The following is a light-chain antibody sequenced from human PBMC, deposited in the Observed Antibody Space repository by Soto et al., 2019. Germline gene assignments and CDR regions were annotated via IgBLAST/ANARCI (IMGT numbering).Light chain of an antibody. Sequence: QSALTQPPSASGSPGQSVTISCTGSATDVGGYEYVSWYQQHPGKSPHLIIFEVNKRPSGVPNRFSGSKSGNTASLTVSALQADDEASYYCSSFAGANIGVFGGGTKVTVL. CDR3: SSFAGANIGV. J-gene: IGLJ3*02. V-gene: IGLV2-8*01. CDR1: ATDVGGYEY. CDR2: EVN.